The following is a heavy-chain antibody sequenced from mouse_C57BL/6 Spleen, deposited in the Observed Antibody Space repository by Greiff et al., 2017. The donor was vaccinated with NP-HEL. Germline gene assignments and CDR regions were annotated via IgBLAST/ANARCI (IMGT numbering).Heavy chain of an antibody. V-gene: IGHV1-69*01. J-gene: IGHJ3*01. Sequence: VQLQQPGAELVMPGASVKLSCKASGYTFTSYWMHWVKQRPGQGLEWIGEIDPSDSYTNYNQKFKGKSTLTVDKSSSTAYMQLSSLTSEDSAVYYCASEDYDKGFAYWGQGTLVTVSA. CDR1: GYTFTSYW. CDR3: ASEDYDKGFAY. D-gene: IGHD2-4*01. CDR2: IDPSDSYT.